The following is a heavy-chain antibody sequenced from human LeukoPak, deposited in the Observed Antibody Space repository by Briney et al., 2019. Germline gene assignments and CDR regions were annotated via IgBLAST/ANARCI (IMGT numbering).Heavy chain of an antibody. J-gene: IGHJ4*02. D-gene: IGHD6-13*01. Sequence: GGSLRLSCAASGFTFSSYAMHWVRQAPGKGLEWVAVISYDGSNKYYADSVKGRFTISRDNSKNTLYLQMNSLRAEDTAVYYCAKDLGYRIAAAGPRFDYWGQGTLVTVSS. CDR3: AKDLGYRIAAAGPRFDY. CDR2: ISYDGSNK. V-gene: IGHV3-30*04. CDR1: GFTFSSYA.